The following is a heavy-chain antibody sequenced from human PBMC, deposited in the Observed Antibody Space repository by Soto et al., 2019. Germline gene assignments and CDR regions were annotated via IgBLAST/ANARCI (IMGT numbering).Heavy chain of an antibody. CDR3: ARTYDFWSGYWAYYFDY. CDR1: GGSISSYY. Sequence: SETLSLTCTVSGGSISSYYWSWIRQPPGKGLEWIGYIYYSGSTNYNPSLKSRVTISVDTSENQFSLKLSSVTAADTAVYYCARTYDFWSGYWAYYFDYWGQGTLVTVS. CDR2: IYYSGST. D-gene: IGHD3-3*01. J-gene: IGHJ4*02. V-gene: IGHV4-59*01.